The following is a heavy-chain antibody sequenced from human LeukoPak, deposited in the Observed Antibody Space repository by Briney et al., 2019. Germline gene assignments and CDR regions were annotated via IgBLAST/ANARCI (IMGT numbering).Heavy chain of an antibody. D-gene: IGHD2-2*02. CDR1: GFTFSNYW. CDR2: INSDGTTT. J-gene: IGHJ6*04. V-gene: IGHV3-74*01. Sequence: WGSLTLTCVASGFTFSNYWMHWLRQAPGKGLVWISRINSDGTTTNYADSVKGRVTISRDNAKNMLYLQMNSPRVEDTAVYYCVATYLYAMDVWGKGTTVTVSS. CDR3: VATYLYAMDV.